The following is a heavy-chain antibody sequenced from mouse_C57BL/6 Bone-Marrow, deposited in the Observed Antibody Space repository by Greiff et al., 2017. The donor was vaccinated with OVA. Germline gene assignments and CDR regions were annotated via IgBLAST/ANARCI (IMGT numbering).Heavy chain of an antibody. Sequence: VQLQQSGAELVRPGTSVKVSCKASGYAFTNYLIEWVKQRPGQGLEWIGVINPGSGGTNYNEKFKGKATLTADKSSSTAYMQLSSLTSEDSAVCFCARICDYDVDYWGQGTSVTVSS. CDR3: ARICDYDVDY. CDR1: GYAFTNYL. V-gene: IGHV1-54*01. D-gene: IGHD6-1*01. CDR2: INPGSGGT. J-gene: IGHJ4*01.